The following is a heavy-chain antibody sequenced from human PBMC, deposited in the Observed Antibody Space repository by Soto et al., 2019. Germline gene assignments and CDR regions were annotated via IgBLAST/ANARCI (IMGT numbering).Heavy chain of an antibody. CDR1: GYTFTTYG. Sequence: QVQLVQSGAEVKKPGASVKVSCKASGYTFTTYGISWVRQAPGQGLEWMGWINAYNGNTNYAQKPXGXFTMTTDTSTSTAYMELRSLRSDDTAVYYCARDPVAGTYFDYWGQGTLVTVSS. D-gene: IGHD6-19*01. J-gene: IGHJ4*02. CDR2: INAYNGNT. V-gene: IGHV1-18*01. CDR3: ARDPVAGTYFDY.